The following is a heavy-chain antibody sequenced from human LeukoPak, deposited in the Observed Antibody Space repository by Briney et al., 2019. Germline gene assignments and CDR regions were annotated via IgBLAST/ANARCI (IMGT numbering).Heavy chain of an antibody. Sequence: NPSETLSLTRTVSGDFISSYYWSWIRQPPGKGLEWIGYIYNSGGTDYNPSLKSRVTMSVDTSKNQFSLKLSSVTAADTAVYYCARAGSGYSFDIWGQGTMVTVSS. CDR2: IYNSGGT. CDR3: ARAGSGYSFDI. D-gene: IGHD3-22*01. J-gene: IGHJ3*02. V-gene: IGHV4-59*01. CDR1: GDFISSYY.